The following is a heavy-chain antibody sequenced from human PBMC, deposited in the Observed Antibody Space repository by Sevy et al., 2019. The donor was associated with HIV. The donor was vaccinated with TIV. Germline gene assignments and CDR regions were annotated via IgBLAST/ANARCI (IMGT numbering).Heavy chain of an antibody. V-gene: IGHV3-48*04. CDR2: ISSSTI. CDR3: ARDRGVPRTRGSYQYGMDV. J-gene: IGHJ6*02. D-gene: IGHD3-16*01. CDR1: GFTFNIFS. Sequence: GGSLRLSCAASGFTFNIFSINWVRQAPGKGLEWVSYISSSTIYYADSVKGRFTISRDNAKNSLFLQMNSLTVEDTAVYYCARDRGVPRTRGSYQYGMDVWGQGTTVTVSS.